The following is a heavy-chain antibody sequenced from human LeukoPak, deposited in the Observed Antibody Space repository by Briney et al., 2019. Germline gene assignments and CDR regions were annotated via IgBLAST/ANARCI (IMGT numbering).Heavy chain of an antibody. J-gene: IGHJ4*02. CDR1: GFSFAAEY. CDR3: ARSRGAGPGAYFDY. V-gene: IGHV3-11*03. D-gene: IGHD6-19*01. Sequence: GGSLRLSCAVSGFSFAAEYMSWIRQAPGQGLEWVSYISNSGHYTNYADSVEGRFTISRDNAENSLYLQMSSLRAEDTAVYYCARSRGAGPGAYFDYWGQGTLVTVT. CDR2: ISNSGHYT.